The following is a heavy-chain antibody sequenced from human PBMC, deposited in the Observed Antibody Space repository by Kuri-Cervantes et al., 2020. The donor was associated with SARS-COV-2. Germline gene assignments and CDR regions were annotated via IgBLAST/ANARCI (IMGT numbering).Heavy chain of an antibody. V-gene: IGHV1-18*01. Sequence: ASVKVSCKASGYTFTSYGISWVRQAPGQGLEWMGWISAYNGNTNYAQKLQGRVTMTTDTSTSTAYMELRRLRSDDTAVYYCARDFFECSGGSCYSANWFDPWGQGTLVTVSS. CDR1: GYTFTSYG. D-gene: IGHD2-15*01. CDR2: ISAYNGNT. CDR3: ARDFFECSGGSCYSANWFDP. J-gene: IGHJ5*02.